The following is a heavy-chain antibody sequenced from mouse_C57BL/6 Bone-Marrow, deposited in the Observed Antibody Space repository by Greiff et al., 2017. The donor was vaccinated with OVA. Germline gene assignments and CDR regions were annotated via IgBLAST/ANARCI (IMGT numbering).Heavy chain of an antibody. J-gene: IGHJ3*01. CDR1: GYSFTGYY. CDR2: INPSTGGT. V-gene: IGHV1-42*01. CDR3: ARNAY. Sequence: EVQLKESGPELVKPGASVKISCKASGYSFTGYYMNWVKQSPEKSLEWIGEINPSTGGTTYNQKFKAKATLTVDKSSSTAYMQLKSLTSEDSAVYYCARNAYWGQGTLVTVSA.